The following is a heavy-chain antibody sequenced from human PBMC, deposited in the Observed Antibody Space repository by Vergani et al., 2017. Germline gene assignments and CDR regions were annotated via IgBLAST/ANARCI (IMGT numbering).Heavy chain of an antibody. Sequence: EVQLVESGGGLVQPGGSLRLSCAASGFTFSSYSMNWVRQAPGKGLEWVSYISSSSSTIYYADSVKGRFTISRDNAKNSLYLQMNSLRAEDTAVYDCARAPRAHCSSTSCYRSDAFDIWGQGTMVTVSS. CDR1: GFTFSSYS. D-gene: IGHD2-2*02. V-gene: IGHV3-48*01. CDR2: ISSSSSTI. CDR3: ARAPRAHCSSTSCYRSDAFDI. J-gene: IGHJ3*02.